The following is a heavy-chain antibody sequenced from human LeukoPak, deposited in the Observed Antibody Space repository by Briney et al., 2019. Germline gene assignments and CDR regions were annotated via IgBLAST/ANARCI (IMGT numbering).Heavy chain of an antibody. D-gene: IGHD3-10*01. CDR1: NGSITTTRYY. V-gene: IGHV4-39*01. Sequence: SETLSLTCAVSNGSITTTRYYGGWIRHSRGKRLECVGIVYYFGNSYYRPSLLSRATTSIDTSKKRTSLTLTSVTARDTAIYYCATHTEESYFDYWGQGTLVTVSS. J-gene: IGHJ4*02. CDR2: VYYFGNS. CDR3: ATHTEESYFDY.